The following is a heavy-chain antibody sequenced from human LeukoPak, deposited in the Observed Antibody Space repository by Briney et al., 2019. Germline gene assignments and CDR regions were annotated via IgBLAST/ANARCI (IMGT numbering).Heavy chain of an antibody. CDR3: ARSEYRKGYCSGGSCYSP. CDR1: GYSFTSYW. J-gene: IGHJ5*02. CDR2: IYPGDSDT. V-gene: IGHV5-51*01. D-gene: IGHD2-15*01. Sequence: GESLKISCKGSGYSFTSYWIGWVRQMPGKGLEWMGIIYPGDSDTRYSPSFQGQVTISADKSISTAYLQWSSLKASDTAMYYCARSEYRKGYCSGGSCYSPWGQGTLVTVSS.